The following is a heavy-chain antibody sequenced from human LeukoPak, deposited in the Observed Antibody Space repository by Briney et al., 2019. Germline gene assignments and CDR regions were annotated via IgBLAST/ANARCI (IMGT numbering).Heavy chain of an antibody. J-gene: IGHJ5*02. V-gene: IGHV3-74*01. Sequence: GGSLRLSCAASGFTFSSYWIHWVRQAPGKGLVWVSRINSDGSSTTYADSVKGRFTISRDNAKNTLYLQMNGLRVEDTAVFYCARGGVTGSYGYHWFDTWGQGTLVTVSS. CDR2: INSDGSST. D-gene: IGHD2-8*02. CDR3: ARGGVTGSYGYHWFDT. CDR1: GFTFSSYW.